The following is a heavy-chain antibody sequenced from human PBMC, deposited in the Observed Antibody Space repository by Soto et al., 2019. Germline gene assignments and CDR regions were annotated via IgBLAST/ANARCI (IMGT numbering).Heavy chain of an antibody. CDR1: GYTFTSYD. Sequence: ASVKVSCKASGYTFTSYDINWVRQATGQGLEWMGWMNPNSGNTGYAQNLQGRVTMTTDTSTSTAYMELRSLRSDDTAVYYCARTRASIVGATTFDYWGQGTLVTVSS. CDR2: MNPNSGNT. CDR3: ARTRASIVGATTFDY. V-gene: IGHV1-8*01. J-gene: IGHJ4*02. D-gene: IGHD1-26*01.